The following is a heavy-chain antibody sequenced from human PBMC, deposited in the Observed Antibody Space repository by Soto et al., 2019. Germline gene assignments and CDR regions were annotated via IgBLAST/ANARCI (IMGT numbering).Heavy chain of an antibody. J-gene: IGHJ6*03. V-gene: IGHV1-3*01. D-gene: IGHD3-3*01. CDR2: INAGNGNT. CDR1: GYTFTSYA. CDR3: ARGSYDFWSGYYEGAYYYYYMDV. Sequence: QVQLVQSGAEVKKPGASVKVSCKASGYTFTSYAMHWVRQAPGQRLEWMGWINAGNGNTKYSQKFQGRVTITRDTSASTAYMELSSLRSEDTAVNYCARGSYDFWSGYYEGAYYYYYMDVWGKGTTVTVSS.